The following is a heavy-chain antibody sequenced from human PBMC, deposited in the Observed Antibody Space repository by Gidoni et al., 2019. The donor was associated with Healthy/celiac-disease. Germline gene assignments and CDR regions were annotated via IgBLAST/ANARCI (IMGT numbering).Heavy chain of an antibody. CDR2: INPSVST. CDR1: GGSFSGYY. CDR3: ARRHLYSSGWYNY. J-gene: IGHJ4*02. D-gene: IGHD6-19*01. V-gene: IGHV4-34*01. Sequence: QVQLQQWGAGLLKPSETLSLTCAVYGGSFSGYYWSWIRQPPGKGLELIGEINPSVSTNYNPSLKSRVTISVDTSKNQFSLKLSSVTAADTAVYYCARRHLYSSGWYNYWGQGTLVTVSS.